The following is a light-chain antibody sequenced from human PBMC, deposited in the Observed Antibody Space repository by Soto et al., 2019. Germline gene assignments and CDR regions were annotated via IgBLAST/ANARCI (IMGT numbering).Light chain of an antibody. Sequence: EIVLTQSPATLSVSPGERATLSCRASQSVRSNLAWYQQKPGQAPRLLISGASTRATGIPARFSGSGSGTEFNLTISSLQTEDFAVYYCLQYDNWPPWTFGQGTKVDIK. CDR2: GAS. V-gene: IGKV3-15*01. CDR1: QSVRSN. CDR3: LQYDNWPPWT. J-gene: IGKJ1*01.